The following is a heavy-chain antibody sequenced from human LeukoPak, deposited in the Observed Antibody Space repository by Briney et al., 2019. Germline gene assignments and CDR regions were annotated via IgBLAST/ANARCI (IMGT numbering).Heavy chain of an antibody. V-gene: IGHV3-30-3*01. CDR3: ARGGIAVAGYNWFDP. CDR1: GFTFSSYA. Sequence: GGSLRLSCAASGFTFSSYAMHWVRQAPGKGLEWVAVISYDGSNKYYADSVKGRFTISRDNSENTVYLQMNSLRAEDTAVYYCARGGIAVAGYNWFDPWGQGPLVTVSS. J-gene: IGHJ5*02. CDR2: ISYDGSNK. D-gene: IGHD6-19*01.